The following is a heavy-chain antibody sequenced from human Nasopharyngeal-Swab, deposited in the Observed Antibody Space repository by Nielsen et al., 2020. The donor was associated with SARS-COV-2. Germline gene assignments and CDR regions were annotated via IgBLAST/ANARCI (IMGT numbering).Heavy chain of an antibody. V-gene: IGHV5-51*01. Sequence: GESLKISCKGSGYSFTSYWIGWVRQMPGKGLEWMGIIYPGDSDTRYSPSFQGQVTISVDKSISTAYLQWSSLKASDTAMYYCARHAAESYCSSTSCHQAFDPWGQGTLVTVSS. CDR1: GYSFTSYW. D-gene: IGHD2-2*01. CDR3: ARHAAESYCSSTSCHQAFDP. CDR2: IYPGDSDT. J-gene: IGHJ5*02.